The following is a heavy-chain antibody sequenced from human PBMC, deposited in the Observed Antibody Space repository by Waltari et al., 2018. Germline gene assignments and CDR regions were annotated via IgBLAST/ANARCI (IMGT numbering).Heavy chain of an antibody. D-gene: IGHD2-21*02. CDR1: VVSIRRYY. J-gene: IGHJ4*02. V-gene: IGHV4-59*01. Sequence: QVQLQESGPGLVKPSETLSLTSPASVVSIRRYYCGWIRQPPGKGLEWNGYIYYSGSTNYNPSLKSRVTISVDTSKNQFSLKLSSVTAADTAVYYCARGFPDIGGDCYLDYWGQGTLVTVSS. CDR3: ARGFPDIGGDCYLDY. CDR2: IYYSGST.